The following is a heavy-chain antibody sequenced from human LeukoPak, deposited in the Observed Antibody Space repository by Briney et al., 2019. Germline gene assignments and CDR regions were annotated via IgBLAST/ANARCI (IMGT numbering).Heavy chain of an antibody. D-gene: IGHD3-10*01. CDR3: ARIRIEAVRGVIISYFDY. J-gene: IGHJ4*02. CDR1: GGSFSGHY. Sequence: ASETLSLTCAVNGGSFSGHYWSWIRQPPGKGLEWIGEINHSGSTNYNPSLKSRVTISVDTSKNQFSLKLSSVTAADTAVYYCARIRIEAVRGVIISYFDYWGQGTLVTVSS. V-gene: IGHV4-34*01. CDR2: INHSGST.